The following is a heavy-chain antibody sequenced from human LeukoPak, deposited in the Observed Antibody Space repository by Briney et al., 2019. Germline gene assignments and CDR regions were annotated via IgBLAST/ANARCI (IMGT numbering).Heavy chain of an antibody. CDR1: GFTFSGYI. D-gene: IGHD6-19*01. CDR2: IGTSGNTI. V-gene: IGHV3-48*01. J-gene: IGHJ4*02. Sequence: GGSLRLSCAASGFTFSGYIMNWVRQAPGKGLEWVSFIGTSGNTIYYADSVKGRFTVSRDNAKNSLYLQVNSLRAEDTAVYYCARDQWLDYWGRGTLVTVSS. CDR3: ARDQWLDY.